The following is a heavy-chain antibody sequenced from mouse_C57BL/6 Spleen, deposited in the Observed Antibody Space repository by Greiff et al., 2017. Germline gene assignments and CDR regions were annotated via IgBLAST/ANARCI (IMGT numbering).Heavy chain of an antibody. CDR3: ARCDGSSSPYFDY. V-gene: IGHV14-2*01. Sequence: EVKLVESGAELVKPGASVKLSCTASGFNIKDYYMHWVKQRTEQGLEWIGRIDPEDGETKYAPKFQGKATITADTSSNTAYLQLSSLTSEDTAVYYCARCDGSSSPYFDYWGQGTTLTVSS. J-gene: IGHJ2*01. CDR1: GFNIKDYY. D-gene: IGHD1-1*01. CDR2: IDPEDGET.